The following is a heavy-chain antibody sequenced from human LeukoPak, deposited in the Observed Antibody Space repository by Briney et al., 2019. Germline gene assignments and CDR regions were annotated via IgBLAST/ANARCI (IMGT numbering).Heavy chain of an antibody. D-gene: IGHD6-6*01. V-gene: IGHV3-73*01. Sequence: GGSLRLSCAASGFTFSGSAMHWVRQASGKGLEWVGRIRSKANSYATAYAASVKGRFTISRDDSKNTAYLQMNSLKTEDTAVYYCTRRGGGLSIAARPYYYYMDVWGKGTTVTVSS. J-gene: IGHJ6*03. CDR1: GFTFSGSA. CDR2: IRSKANSYAT. CDR3: TRRGGGLSIAARPYYYYMDV.